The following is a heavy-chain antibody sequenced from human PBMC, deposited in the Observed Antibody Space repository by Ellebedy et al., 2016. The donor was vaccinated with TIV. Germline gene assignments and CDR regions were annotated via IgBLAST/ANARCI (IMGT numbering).Heavy chain of an antibody. Sequence: ASVKVSCXASGDTFTGYYMHWVRQAPAQGLEWMGGINPNSGNTVYAQNFQGRVTVTRDTSISTAYMELSRLRSDDTAVYYCARLYYGMDVWGQGTTVAVSS. CDR2: INPNSGNT. J-gene: IGHJ6*02. CDR1: GDTFTGYY. CDR3: ARLYYGMDV. V-gene: IGHV1-2*02.